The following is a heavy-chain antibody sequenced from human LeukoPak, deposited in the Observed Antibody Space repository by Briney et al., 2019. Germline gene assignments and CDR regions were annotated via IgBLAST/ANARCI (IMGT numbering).Heavy chain of an antibody. Sequence: PGGSLRLSCAASGFTFSSYAMHWVRQAPGKGLEWVAVISYDGSNKYYADSVKGRFTISRDNSKNTLYLQMNSLRAEDTAVYYCAKTPQQWLGLYYFDYWGQGTLVTVSS. CDR3: AKTPQQWLGLYYFDY. CDR2: ISYDGSNK. V-gene: IGHV3-30-3*02. J-gene: IGHJ4*02. CDR1: GFTFSSYA. D-gene: IGHD6-19*01.